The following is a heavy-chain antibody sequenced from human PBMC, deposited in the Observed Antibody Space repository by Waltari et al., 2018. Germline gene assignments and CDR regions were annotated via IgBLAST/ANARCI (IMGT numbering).Heavy chain of an antibody. J-gene: IGHJ4*02. CDR1: GGSISRSSYY. D-gene: IGHD3-10*01. Sequence: QLQLQESGPGLVKPSETLSLTCTVSGGSISRSSYYWAWIRQTPAKGLEWIGNIYYGGSSYYNPSRKGRVTIAVDTFKNQFSLKVNSVTAADTAVYFCARLDSPMVRGVLFDYWGRGSLVTVSS. CDR3: ARLDSPMVRGVLFDY. CDR2: IYYGGSS. V-gene: IGHV4-39*01.